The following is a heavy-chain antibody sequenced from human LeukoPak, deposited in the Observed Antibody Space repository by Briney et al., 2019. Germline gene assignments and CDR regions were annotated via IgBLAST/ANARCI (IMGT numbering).Heavy chain of an antibody. CDR3: ARRYHSNYYGSGSHLDYFDC. V-gene: IGHV3-21*01. D-gene: IGHD3-10*01. Sequence: GGSLRLSCAASGFTFSSYSMNWVRQAPGKGLEWVSSISSSSSYIYYADSVKGRFTISRDNAKNSLYLQMNSLRAEDTAVYYCARRYHSNYYGSGSHLDYFDCWGQGTLVTVSS. J-gene: IGHJ4*02. CDR2: ISSSSSYI. CDR1: GFTFSSYS.